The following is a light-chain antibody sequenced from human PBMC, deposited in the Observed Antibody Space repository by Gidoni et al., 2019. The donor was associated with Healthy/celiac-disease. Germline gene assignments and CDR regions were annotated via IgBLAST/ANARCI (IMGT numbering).Light chain of an antibody. Sequence: QSALTQPASGSGSPGQSITISCTGTSSDVGGYNYVSWYQPHPGKAPKLMIYDVSNRPSGVSNRFSGSKSGNTASLTISGLQAEDEADYYCSSYTSSSTGVVFGGGTKLTVL. CDR3: SSYTSSSTGVV. V-gene: IGLV2-14*01. CDR2: DVS. J-gene: IGLJ2*01. CDR1: SSDVGGYNY.